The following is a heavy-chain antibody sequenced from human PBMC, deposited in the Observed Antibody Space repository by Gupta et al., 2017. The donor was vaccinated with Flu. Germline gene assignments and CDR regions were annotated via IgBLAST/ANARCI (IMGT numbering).Heavy chain of an antibody. D-gene: IGHD6-19*01. Sequence: EVQLVQSGAEVKKPGESLKISCTGSGYSFTTYWIGWVRQMPGKGLEWMGSIYPDDSHTRYSPSFQGQVTISADKSISTAYLQWSSLKASDTAVYYCARPYSSGWTTSFDHWGQGTLVTVSS. V-gene: IGHV5-51*03. J-gene: IGHJ4*02. CDR3: ARPYSSGWTTSFDH. CDR1: GYSFTTYW. CDR2: IYPDDSHT.